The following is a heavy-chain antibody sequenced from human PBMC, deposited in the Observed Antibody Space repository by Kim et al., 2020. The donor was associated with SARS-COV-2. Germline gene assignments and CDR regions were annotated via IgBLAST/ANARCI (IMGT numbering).Heavy chain of an antibody. V-gene: IGHV3-23*01. J-gene: IGHJ2*01. D-gene: IGHD3-22*01. CDR1: GFTFSSYA. CDR2: ISGSGGST. CDR3: ANPVDSSGHNWYFDL. Sequence: GGSLRLSCAASGFTFSSYAMSWVRQAPGKGLEWVSAISGSGGSTYYADSVKGRFTISRDNSKNTLYLQMNSLRAEDTAVYYCANPVDSSGHNWYFDLWGRGTLVTVSS.